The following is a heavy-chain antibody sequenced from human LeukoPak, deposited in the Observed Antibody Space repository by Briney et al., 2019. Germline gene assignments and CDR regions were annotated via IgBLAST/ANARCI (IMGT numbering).Heavy chain of an antibody. V-gene: IGHV4-4*07. Sequence: SETLSLTCTVSGGSISSYYWSWIRQPAGKGLEWIGRIYTSGRTNYNASLKSRVSISVDTSKNQFSLKLSSVTAADTAVFYCARENSGSYREFDYWGQGTLVTVSS. D-gene: IGHD1-26*01. CDR2: IYTSGRT. J-gene: IGHJ4*02. CDR3: ARENSGSYREFDY. CDR1: GGSISSYY.